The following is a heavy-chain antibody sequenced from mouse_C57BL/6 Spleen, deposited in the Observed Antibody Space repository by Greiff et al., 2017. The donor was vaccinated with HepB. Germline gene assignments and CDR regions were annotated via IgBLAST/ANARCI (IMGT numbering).Heavy chain of an antibody. CDR2: IYPGSGST. CDR3: ARSYYSNYERYFDY. V-gene: IGHV1-55*01. CDR1: GYTFTSYW. J-gene: IGHJ2*01. Sequence: QVQLQQPGAELVKPGASVKMSCKASGYTFTSYWITWVKQRPGQGLEWIGDIYPGSGSTNYNEKFKSKATLTVDTSSSTAYMQLSSLTSEDSAVYYCARSYYSNYERYFDYWGQGTTLTVSS. D-gene: IGHD2-5*01.